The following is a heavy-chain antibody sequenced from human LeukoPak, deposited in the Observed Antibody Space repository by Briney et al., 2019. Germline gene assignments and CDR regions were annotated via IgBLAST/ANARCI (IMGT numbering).Heavy chain of an antibody. CDR3: TRGPIQLWLHKGMDV. V-gene: IGHV3-49*04. Sequence: PGGSLRLTCAASGFTFGDHAMSWVRQAPGRGLEWVGFIRSKAYRGTTEYAASVRGRFTISRDDSESVAYLQMNSLKIEDTALYYCTRGPIQLWLHKGMDVWGQGTTVTVSS. CDR1: GFTFGDHA. CDR2: IRSKAYRGTT. J-gene: IGHJ6*02. D-gene: IGHD5-18*01.